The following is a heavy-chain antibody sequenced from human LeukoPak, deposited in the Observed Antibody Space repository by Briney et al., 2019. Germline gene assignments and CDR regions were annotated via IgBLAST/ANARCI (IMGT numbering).Heavy chain of an antibody. CDR2: ISSGSSYI. CDR1: GFTFSSYS. Sequence: RGGSLRLSCAASGFTFSSYSMNWVRQAPGEGLEWVSFISSGSSYIYYANSVKDQFNISRDNAKNSLYMQMNSLRAEDTAVYYCARARSGYTSGSDFDFWGQGTLVTVSS. J-gene: IGHJ4*02. V-gene: IGHV3-21*01. CDR3: ARARSGYTSGSDFDF. D-gene: IGHD6-19*01.